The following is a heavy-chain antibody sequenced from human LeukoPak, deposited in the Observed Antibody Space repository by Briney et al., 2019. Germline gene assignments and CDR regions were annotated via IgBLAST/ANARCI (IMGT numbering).Heavy chain of an antibody. CDR1: GFIVSSNY. Sequence: GGSLRLSCAASGFIVSSNYMSWVRQAPGKGLEWVSGISWNSGSIGYADSVKGRFTISRDNAKNSLYLQMNSLRAEDTALYYCAKDLRWSRDGYRGHYYYGMDVWGQGTTVTVSS. V-gene: IGHV3-9*01. CDR2: ISWNSGSI. CDR3: AKDLRWSRDGYRGHYYYGMDV. J-gene: IGHJ6*02. D-gene: IGHD5-24*01.